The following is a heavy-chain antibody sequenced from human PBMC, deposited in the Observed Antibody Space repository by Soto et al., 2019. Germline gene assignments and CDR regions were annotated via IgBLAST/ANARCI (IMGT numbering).Heavy chain of an antibody. D-gene: IGHD3-10*01. J-gene: IGHJ4*02. V-gene: IGHV1-18*04. CDR3: ARVRLSLFDY. CDR1: GYTFTSYG. Sequence: ASVKVSCKASGYTFTSYGITWVRQAPGQGLEWMGWISAHNGDTTYAQKFQGRVTMTTDTSTRTAYTELRSLRSDDTAVYFCARVRLSLFDYWGQGTLVTVSS. CDR2: ISAHNGDT.